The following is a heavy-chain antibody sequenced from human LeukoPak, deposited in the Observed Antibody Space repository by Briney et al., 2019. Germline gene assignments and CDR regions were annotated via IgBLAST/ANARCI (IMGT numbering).Heavy chain of an antibody. CDR2: VIGSYA. CDR1: GFTFRSYV. D-gene: IGHD6-13*01. J-gene: IGHJ4*02. CDR3: AKGSSSSRPYYFDS. V-gene: IGHV3-23*01. Sequence: PGGSLRLSCAASGFTFRSYVMSWVREAPGEGVEWVSAVIGSYAYYADSVKGRFTISRDNSKNPLFLEMNSVRAGDTAVYYCAKGSSSSRPYYFDSWGLGTLVIVSS.